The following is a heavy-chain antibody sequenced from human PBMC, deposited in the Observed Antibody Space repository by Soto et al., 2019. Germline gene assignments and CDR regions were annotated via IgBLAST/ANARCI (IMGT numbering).Heavy chain of an antibody. CDR1: EFTFSTYA. V-gene: IGHV3-30*03. CDR3: ARGPSYSDSYFDH. CDR2: ISYDGNNK. J-gene: IGHJ4*02. D-gene: IGHD4-17*01. Sequence: QVQLVESGGGAVQPGGSRRLSCAASEFTFSTYAMHWVRQAPGKGLQWLAVISYDGNNKYYADSVEGRFTISRDNSKNTVYLQMNSLRLEDTAVYYCARGPSYSDSYFDHWGQGTLVTVSS.